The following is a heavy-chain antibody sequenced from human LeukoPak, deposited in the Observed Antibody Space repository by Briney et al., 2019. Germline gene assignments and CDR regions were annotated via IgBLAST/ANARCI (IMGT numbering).Heavy chain of an antibody. D-gene: IGHD2-2*01. V-gene: IGHV3-11*04. Sequence: GGSLRLSCAASGFTFSDYYMSWIRQAPGKGLEWVSYISSSGSTIYYADSVKGRFTISRDNAKNSLYLQMNSLRAEDTAVYYCAKYHNGYYYYYMDVWGKGTTVTVSS. CDR1: GFTFSDYY. CDR2: ISSSGSTI. J-gene: IGHJ6*03. CDR3: AKYHNGYYYYYMDV.